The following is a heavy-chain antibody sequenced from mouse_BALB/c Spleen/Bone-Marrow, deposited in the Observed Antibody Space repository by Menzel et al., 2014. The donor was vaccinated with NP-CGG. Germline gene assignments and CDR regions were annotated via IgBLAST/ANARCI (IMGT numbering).Heavy chain of an antibody. J-gene: IGHJ3*01. CDR2: IRLKSNNYAT. Sequence: EVMLVESGGGLVQPGGSMKLSCVASGFTFSNYWMNWVRRSPEKGLEWVAEIRLKSNNYATHYAESVKGGFTISRDDSKSSVYLQMNNLRAEDTGIYYCTTGFAYWGQGTLVTVSA. CDR1: GFTFSNYW. V-gene: IGHV6-6*02. CDR3: TTGFAY.